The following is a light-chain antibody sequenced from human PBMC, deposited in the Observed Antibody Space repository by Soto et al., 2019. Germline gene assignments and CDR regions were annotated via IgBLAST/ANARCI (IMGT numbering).Light chain of an antibody. CDR1: SSDVGRYNY. V-gene: IGLV2-11*01. CDR2: DVS. CDR3: CSYAGSYTFYV. Sequence: QSVLTQPRSVSGSPGQSVTISCTGTSSDVGRYNYVSWYQQHPGKAPKLMIYDVSERPSGVPDRFSGSKSGNTASLTISGLQAEDEADYYCCSYAGSYTFYVFGTGTKLTVL. J-gene: IGLJ1*01.